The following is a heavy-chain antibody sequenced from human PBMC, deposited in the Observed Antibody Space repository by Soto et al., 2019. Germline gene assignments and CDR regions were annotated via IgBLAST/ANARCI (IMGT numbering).Heavy chain of an antibody. CDR1: GFTFSSYG. V-gene: IGHV3-30*18. D-gene: IGHD2-15*01. CDR3: ANENFKVAALFDY. J-gene: IGHJ4*02. CDR2: ISYDGSNK. Sequence: GGSLRLSCAASGFTFSSYGMHWVRQAPGKGLEWVAVISYDGSNKYYADSVKGRFTISRDNSKNTLYLQMNSLRAEDTAVYYCANENFKVAALFDYWGQGTLVTVSS.